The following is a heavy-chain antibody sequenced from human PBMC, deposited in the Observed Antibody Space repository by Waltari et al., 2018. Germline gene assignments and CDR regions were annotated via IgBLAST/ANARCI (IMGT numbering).Heavy chain of an antibody. D-gene: IGHD3-16*02. CDR2: IKKDGSEI. V-gene: IGHV3-7*01. Sequence: DVQLVESGGGSVQPGGSLRLSCVVSGFDFSNFWMIWARQAPGNGLEWVDNIKKDGSEIHYVDSGKGRFTISRDNAKKSVYLQMNSLRVEDTAVYFCVRVGEENSNSQYRWFDAWGQGSLVTVSS. J-gene: IGHJ5*02. CDR3: VRVGEENSNSQYRWFDA. CDR1: GFDFSNFW.